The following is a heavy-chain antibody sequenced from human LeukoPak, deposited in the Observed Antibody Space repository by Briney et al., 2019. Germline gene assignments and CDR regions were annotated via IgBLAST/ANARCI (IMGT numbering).Heavy chain of an antibody. CDR2: ISGSGGST. V-gene: IGHV3-23*01. D-gene: IGHD6-19*01. J-gene: IGHJ6*02. CDR1: GFTFSSYA. Sequence: GGSLRLSCAASGFTFSSYAMSWVRQAPGKGLEWVSAISGSGGSTYYADSVKGRFTISRDNSKNTLYLQMNSLRAEDTAVYYCAKVPKAGHYYYYGMDVWGQGTTVTVSS. CDR3: AKVPKAGHYYYYGMDV.